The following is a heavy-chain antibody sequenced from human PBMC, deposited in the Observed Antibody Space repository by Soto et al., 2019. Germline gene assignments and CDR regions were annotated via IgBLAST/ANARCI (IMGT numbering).Heavy chain of an antibody. V-gene: IGHV4-61*03. CDR3: AREWGLLPYYVMNV. CDR1: GDSVTSGSYY. CDR2: ISYTGRT. Sequence: SETLSLTCIVSGDSVTSGSYYWTWLRQPPGKGLEWIGYISYTGRTKYNPSLQSRVTISVDTSKNDFSLNLSSVTAADTAVYFCAREWGLLPYYVMNVWGHGTAVTISS. D-gene: IGHD7-27*01. J-gene: IGHJ6*02.